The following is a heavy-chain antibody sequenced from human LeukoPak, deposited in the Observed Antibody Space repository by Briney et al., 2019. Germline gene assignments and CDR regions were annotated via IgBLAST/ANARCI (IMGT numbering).Heavy chain of an antibody. Sequence: GGSLRLSCAASGFTVSSNYMSWVCQAPGKGLEWVSVIYSGGSTYYADSVKGRFTISRDNSKNTLYLQMSSLRAEDTAVYYCARPSSSMLDAFDIWGQGTMVTVSS. CDR1: GFTVSSNY. J-gene: IGHJ3*02. D-gene: IGHD2-8*01. CDR2: IYSGGST. CDR3: ARPSSSMLDAFDI. V-gene: IGHV3-53*01.